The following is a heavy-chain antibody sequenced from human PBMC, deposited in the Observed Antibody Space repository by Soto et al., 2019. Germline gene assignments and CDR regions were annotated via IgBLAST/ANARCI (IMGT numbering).Heavy chain of an antibody. D-gene: IGHD3-3*01. Sequence: SETLSLTCTVSGGSISSCYWSWIRQPPGKGLEWIWYIYYSGSTNYNPSLKSRVTISVDTSKNQFSLKLSSVTAADTAVYYCARDNEQTYYDFWSGYYHHWFDPWGQGTLVTVS. J-gene: IGHJ5*02. CDR3: ARDNEQTYYDFWSGYYHHWFDP. CDR1: GGSISSCY. CDR2: IYYSGST. V-gene: IGHV4-59*01.